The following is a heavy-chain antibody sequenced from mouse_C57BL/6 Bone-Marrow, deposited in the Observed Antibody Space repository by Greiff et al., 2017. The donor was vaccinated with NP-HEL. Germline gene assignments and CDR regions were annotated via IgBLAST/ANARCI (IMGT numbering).Heavy chain of an antibody. J-gene: IGHJ3*01. Sequence: QVQLQQSGAELARPGASVKLSCKASGYTFTSYGISWVKQSTGQGLEWIGEIYPRSGNTYYNEKFKGKATLTADKSSSTAYMELRSLTSEDSAVYFCATAYYSNFAYWGQGTLVTVSA. D-gene: IGHD2-5*01. CDR3: ATAYYSNFAY. V-gene: IGHV1-81*01. CDR2: IYPRSGNT. CDR1: GYTFTSYG.